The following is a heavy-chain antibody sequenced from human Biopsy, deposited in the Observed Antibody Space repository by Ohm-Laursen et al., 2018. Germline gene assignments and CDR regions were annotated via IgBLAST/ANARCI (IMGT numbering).Heavy chain of an antibody. CDR2: IYYSGNT. J-gene: IGHJ4*02. Sequence: TLSLTWTVSGGSISDSTYHWGWIRQSPGKGLEWIGNIYYSGNTDYSPSLKSRVTISVDTSNNQFPLKLRSVTAADTAVYYCARQVDFWSGYVDYWGQGTLVAVSS. CDR3: ARQVDFWSGYVDY. D-gene: IGHD3-3*01. V-gene: IGHV4-39*01. CDR1: GGSISDSTYH.